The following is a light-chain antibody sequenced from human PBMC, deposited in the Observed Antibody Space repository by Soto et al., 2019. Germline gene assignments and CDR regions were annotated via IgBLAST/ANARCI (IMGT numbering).Light chain of an antibody. J-gene: IGLJ1*01. CDR2: DVS. CDR1: SSDVGGYNY. V-gene: IGLV2-14*01. Sequence: SPLSQPASVSGSPGQSITISCTGTSSDVGGYNYVSWYQQHPGKAPKLMIYDVSNRPSGVSNRFSGSKSGNTASLTISGLQAEDEADYYCSSYTSSSTLVVFGTGTKLTVL. CDR3: SSYTSSSTLVV.